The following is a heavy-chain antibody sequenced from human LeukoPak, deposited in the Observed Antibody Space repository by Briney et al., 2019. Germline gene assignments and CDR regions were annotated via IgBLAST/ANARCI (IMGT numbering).Heavy chain of an antibody. CDR3: ARGPHCSSTSCYAEEGDY. D-gene: IGHD2-2*01. CDR1: GFTFSSYS. Sequence: PGGPLRLSCAASGFTFSSYSMNWVRQAPGKGLEWVSSISSSSSYIYYADSVKGRFTISRDNAKNSLYLQMNSLRAEDTAVYYCARGPHCSSTSCYAEEGDYWGQGTLVTVSS. V-gene: IGHV3-21*01. CDR2: ISSSSSYI. J-gene: IGHJ4*02.